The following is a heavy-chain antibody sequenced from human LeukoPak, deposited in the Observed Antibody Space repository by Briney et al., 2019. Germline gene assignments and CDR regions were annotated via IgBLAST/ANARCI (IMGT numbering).Heavy chain of an antibody. CDR3: AVSSGWYPGDDY. J-gene: IGHJ4*02. V-gene: IGHV3-21*01. D-gene: IGHD6-19*01. CDR1: GFTFSSYE. CDR2: ISSSSSYI. Sequence: GGSLRLSCAASGFTFSSYEMNWVRQAPGKGLEWVSSISSSSSYIYYADSVKGRFTISRDNAKNSLYLQMNSLRAEDTAVYYCAVSSGWYPGDDYWGQGTLVTVSS.